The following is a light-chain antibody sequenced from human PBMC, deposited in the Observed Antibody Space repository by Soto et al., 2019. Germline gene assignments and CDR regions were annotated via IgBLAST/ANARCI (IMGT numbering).Light chain of an antibody. CDR1: DVGAYDY. CDR3: CSFAGTNTCVV. CDR2: DVT. J-gene: IGLJ2*01. Sequence: QSALTQPRSVSGAPGQSVTISCTGSDVGAYDYVSWYQHLPGTAPKLLIYDVTEWPSGVPDRFSGSKSGNTASLTILGLQAEDEADYYCCSFAGTNTCVVFGGGTKVTVL. V-gene: IGLV2-11*01.